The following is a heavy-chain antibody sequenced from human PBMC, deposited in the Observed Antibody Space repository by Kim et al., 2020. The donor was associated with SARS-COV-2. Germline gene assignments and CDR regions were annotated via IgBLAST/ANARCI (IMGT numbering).Heavy chain of an antibody. J-gene: IGHJ6*02. CDR2: TRNKANSYTT. Sequence: GGSLRLSCAASGFTFSDHYMDWVRQAPGKGLEWVGRTRNKANSYTTEYAASVKGRFTISRDDSKNSLYLQMNSLKTEDTAVYYCSTISYCSSTSCRYYYYGMDVWGQGTTVTVSS. D-gene: IGHD2-2*01. V-gene: IGHV3-72*01. CDR1: GFTFSDHY. CDR3: STISYCSSTSCRYYYYGMDV.